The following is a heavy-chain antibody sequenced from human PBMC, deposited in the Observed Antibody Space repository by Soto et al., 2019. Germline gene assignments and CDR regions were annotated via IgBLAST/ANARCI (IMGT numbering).Heavy chain of an antibody. Sequence: ASVKVSCKASGYTFTSYGISWVRQAPGQGLEWMGWISAYNGNTNYAQKLQGRVTMTTDTSTSTAYMELRSPRSDDTAVYYCARGGSDPSDHDAFDIWGQGTMVTVSS. V-gene: IGHV1-18*01. J-gene: IGHJ3*02. CDR3: ARGGSDPSDHDAFDI. CDR2: ISAYNGNT. CDR1: GYTFTSYG.